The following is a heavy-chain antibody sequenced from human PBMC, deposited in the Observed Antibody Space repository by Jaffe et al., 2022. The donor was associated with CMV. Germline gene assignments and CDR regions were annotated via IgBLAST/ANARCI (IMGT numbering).Heavy chain of an antibody. CDR1: GFTFSSYE. J-gene: IGHJ4*02. D-gene: IGHD3-3*01. V-gene: IGHV3-48*03. CDR2: ISSSGSTI. CDR3: ASRSELPGQFWDY. Sequence: EVQLVESGGGLVQPGGSLRLSCAASGFTFSSYEMNWVRQAPGKGLEWVSYISSSGSTIYYADSVKGRFTISRDNAKNSLYLQMNSLRAEDTAVYYCASRSELPGQFWDYWGQGTLVTVSS.